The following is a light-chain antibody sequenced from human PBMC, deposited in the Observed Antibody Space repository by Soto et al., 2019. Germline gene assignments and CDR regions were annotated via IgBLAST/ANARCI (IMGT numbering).Light chain of an antibody. Sequence: DIHLTQSPSLLSASVGDRVTITCRASQGISQYVAWYQQKPGKAPKLLIYAASTLQTGVPSRFSGGGSGTDFTLTLSSLQPEDFATYYCQQVNSFPSTFGQGTRLEIK. V-gene: IGKV1-9*01. CDR2: AAS. J-gene: IGKJ5*01. CDR3: QQVNSFPST. CDR1: QGISQY.